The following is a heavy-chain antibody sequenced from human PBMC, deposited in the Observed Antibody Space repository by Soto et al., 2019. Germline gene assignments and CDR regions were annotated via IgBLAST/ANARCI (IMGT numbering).Heavy chain of an antibody. J-gene: IGHJ4*02. V-gene: IGHV4-4*02. CDR2: IYHSGST. Sequence: TLSLTCAVSGGSISSSNWWSWVRQPPGKGLEWIGEIYHSGSTNYNPSLKSRVTISVDTSKNQFSLKLSSVTAADTAVYYCARLTGYCISTSCPRFFDYWGQGTLVTVS. CDR3: ARLTGYCISTSCPRFFDY. D-gene: IGHD2-2*01. CDR1: GGSISSSNW.